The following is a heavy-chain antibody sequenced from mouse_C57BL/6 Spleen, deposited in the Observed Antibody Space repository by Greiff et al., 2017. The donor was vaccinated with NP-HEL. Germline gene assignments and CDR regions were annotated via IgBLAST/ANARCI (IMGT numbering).Heavy chain of an antibody. D-gene: IGHD1-1*01. CDR2: IDPSDSYT. V-gene: IGHV1-69*01. CDR1: GYTFTSYW. CDR3: ARRLYYGSSYWYFDV. Sequence: QVQLQQPGAELVMPGASVKLSCKASGYTFTSYWMHWVKQRPGQGLEWIGEIDPSDSYTNYNQKFKGKSTLTVDKSSSKAYMQLSSLTSEDSAVYYCARRLYYGSSYWYFDVWGTGTTVTVSS. J-gene: IGHJ1*03.